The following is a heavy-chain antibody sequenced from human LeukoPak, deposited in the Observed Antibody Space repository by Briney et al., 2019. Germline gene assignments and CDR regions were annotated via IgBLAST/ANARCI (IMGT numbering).Heavy chain of an antibody. CDR3: ARAPDFSLRRGDY. Sequence: GAPVKVSCKASGGSFASYAINWVRQAPGQGLEWMGIINPSGGSTSYAQKFQGRVTMTRDTSTSTVYMELSSLRSEDTAVYYCARAPDFSLRRGDYWGQGALVTVSS. CDR2: INPSGGST. J-gene: IGHJ4*02. V-gene: IGHV1-46*01. CDR1: GGSFASYA. D-gene: IGHD3-3*01.